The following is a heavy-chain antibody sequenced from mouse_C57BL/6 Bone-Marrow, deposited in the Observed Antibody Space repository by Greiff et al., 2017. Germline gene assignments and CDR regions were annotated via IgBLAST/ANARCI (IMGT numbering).Heavy chain of an antibody. J-gene: IGHJ4*01. CDR1: GYTFTSYW. CDR3: ARSFITTVVATDAMDY. Sequence: QVQLQQPGAELVKPGASVKLSCKASGYTFTSYWMQWVKQRPGQGLEWIGEIDPSDSYTNYNQKLKGKATLTVDTSSSTAYMQLSSLTSEDSAVYYCARSFITTVVATDAMDYWGQGTSVTVSS. CDR2: IDPSDSYT. V-gene: IGHV1-50*01. D-gene: IGHD1-1*01.